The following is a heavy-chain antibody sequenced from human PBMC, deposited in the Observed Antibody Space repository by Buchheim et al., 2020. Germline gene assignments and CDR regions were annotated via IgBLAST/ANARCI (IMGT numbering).Heavy chain of an antibody. V-gene: IGHV4-59*01. Sequence: QVQLQESGPGLVKPSETLSLTCTVSGGSISSYYWNWIRQYPGKGLEWIGYMSYIGSRSSSPSLKSRDTLSVDTSKNQFSLKLTSVTAADTAVYFCARGDVWGTYRSLDYWGQEIL. J-gene: IGHJ4*02. CDR1: GGSISSYY. CDR3: ARGDVWGTYRSLDY. D-gene: IGHD3-16*02. CDR2: MSYIGSR.